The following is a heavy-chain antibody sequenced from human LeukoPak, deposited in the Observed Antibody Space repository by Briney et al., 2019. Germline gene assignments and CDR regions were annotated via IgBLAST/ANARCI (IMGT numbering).Heavy chain of an antibody. CDR2: IYSGGST. J-gene: IGHJ5*02. CDR1: GFTVSSNY. Sequence: GGSLRLSCAASGFTVSSNYMSWVRQAPGKGLEWVSVIYSGGSTYYADSVKGRLIISRDNSRNTLNLQMHNLRTDDTAFYYCAAFITTKLDHWGQGVLVTVSS. V-gene: IGHV3-53*05. CDR3: AAFITTKLDH. D-gene: IGHD3-22*01.